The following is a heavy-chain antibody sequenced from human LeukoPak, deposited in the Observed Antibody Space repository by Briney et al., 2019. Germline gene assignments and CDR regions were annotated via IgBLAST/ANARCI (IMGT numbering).Heavy chain of an antibody. CDR3: ATDPWEFADY. D-gene: IGHD1-26*01. J-gene: IGHJ4*02. CDR1: GYTFTSYG. CDR2: ISAYNGNT. Sequence: ASVKVSCKASGYTFTSYGISWVRQAPGQGLEWMGWISAYNGNTNYAQKLQGRVTMTEDTSTDTAYMELSSLRSEDTAVYYCATDPWEFADYWGQGTLVTVSS. V-gene: IGHV1-18*01.